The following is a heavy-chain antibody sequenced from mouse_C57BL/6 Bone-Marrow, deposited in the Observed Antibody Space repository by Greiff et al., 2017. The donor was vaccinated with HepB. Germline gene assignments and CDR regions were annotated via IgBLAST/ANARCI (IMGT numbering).Heavy chain of an antibody. CDR1: GFTFSSYG. Sequence: EVHLVESGGDLVKPGGSLKLSCAASGFTFSSYGMSWVRQTPDKRLEWVATISSGGSYTYYPDSVKGRFTISRDNAKNTLYLQMSSLKSEDTAMYYCARGYSITTVVEGYFDVWGTGTTVTVSS. D-gene: IGHD1-1*01. CDR2: ISSGGSYT. J-gene: IGHJ1*03. V-gene: IGHV5-6*01. CDR3: ARGYSITTVVEGYFDV.